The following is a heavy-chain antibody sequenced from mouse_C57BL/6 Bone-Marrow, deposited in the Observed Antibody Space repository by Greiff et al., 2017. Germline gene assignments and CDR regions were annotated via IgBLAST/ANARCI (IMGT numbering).Heavy chain of an antibody. CDR2: IRLKSDNYAT. V-gene: IGHV6-3*01. CDR3: TGYHGSSGGFAY. D-gene: IGHD1-1*01. Sequence: EVKLVESGGGLVQPGGSMKLSCVASGFTFSNYWMNWVRQSPEKGLEWVAQIRLKSDNYATHYAESVKGRFTISRDDSKSSVYLQMNNLRAEDTGIYYCTGYHGSSGGFAYWGQGTLVTVSA. CDR1: GFTFSNYW. J-gene: IGHJ3*01.